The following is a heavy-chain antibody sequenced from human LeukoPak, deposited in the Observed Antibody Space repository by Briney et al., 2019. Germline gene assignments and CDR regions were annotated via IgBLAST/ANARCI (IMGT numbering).Heavy chain of an antibody. CDR3: ARQKGDI. CDR1: GVTFGDYI. Sequence: GGSLRLSCVVSGVTFGDYIMSWFRQAPGKGLEWVGFIGRKADGGASEYAASVKGRFTTSRDDSKSIAYLQMNSLKTEDTAVYYCARQKGDIWGQGTLVTVSS. V-gene: IGHV3-49*03. CDR2: IGRKADGGAS. D-gene: IGHD1-26*01. J-gene: IGHJ4*02.